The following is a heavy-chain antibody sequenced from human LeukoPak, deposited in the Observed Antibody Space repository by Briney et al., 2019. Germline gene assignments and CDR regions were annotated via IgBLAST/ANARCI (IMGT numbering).Heavy chain of an antibody. CDR2: IDAKSGGT. CDR3: ARDSSADPLNAFDI. CDR1: GYTFTGYY. J-gene: IGHJ3*02. V-gene: IGHV1-2*02. D-gene: IGHD3-22*01. Sequence: ASVKVSCKASGYTFTGYYMHWVRQAPGQGLEWMGWIDAKSGGTNYVQEFQGRVTMTRDTSNDTAYMELSGLTSDDTAVYYCARDSSADPLNAFDIWGQGTMVTVSS.